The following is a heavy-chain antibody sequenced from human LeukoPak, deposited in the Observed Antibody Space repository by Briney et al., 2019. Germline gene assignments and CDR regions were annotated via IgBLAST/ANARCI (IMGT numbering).Heavy chain of an antibody. CDR1: GGSISSSNW. Sequence: PSETLSLTCAVSGGSISSSNWWSWVRQPPGKGLEWIGEIYHSGSTNYNPSLKSRVTISVDKSKNQFSLKLSSVTAADTAVYYCARGNYDILTGYFVYWGQGTLVTVSS. CDR2: IYHSGST. CDR3: ARGNYDILTGYFVY. D-gene: IGHD3-9*01. J-gene: IGHJ4*02. V-gene: IGHV4-4*02.